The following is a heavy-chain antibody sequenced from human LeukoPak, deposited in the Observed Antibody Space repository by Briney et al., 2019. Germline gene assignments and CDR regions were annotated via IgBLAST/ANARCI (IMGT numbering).Heavy chain of an antibody. CDR1: GYTFTRYA. J-gene: IGHJ4*02. V-gene: IGHV1-3*01. D-gene: IGHD3-16*01. CDR3: ARDRGGAGDFDY. Sequence: GASVKVSCKASGYTFTRYAMHWVRQAPGQRLEWMGWINSDNGNTEYLQKFQGRVTITRDTSASTVYMELSSLRSEDMAVYHRARDRGGAGDFDYWGQGTLVTVSS. CDR2: INSDNGNT.